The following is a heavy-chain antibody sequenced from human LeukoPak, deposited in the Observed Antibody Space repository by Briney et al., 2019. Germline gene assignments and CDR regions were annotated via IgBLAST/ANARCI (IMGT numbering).Heavy chain of an antibody. V-gene: IGHV3-21*01. CDR2: ISGSSSYI. CDR1: GFTFSSYS. J-gene: IGHJ4*02. D-gene: IGHD3-9*01. Sequence: GGSLRLSCAASGFTFSSYSMNWVRQAPGKGLEWVSSISGSSSYIYYADSVKGRFTISRDNAKNSLYLQMNSLRAEDTAVYYCARENDILTGYCFDYWGQGTLVTVSS. CDR3: ARENDILTGYCFDY.